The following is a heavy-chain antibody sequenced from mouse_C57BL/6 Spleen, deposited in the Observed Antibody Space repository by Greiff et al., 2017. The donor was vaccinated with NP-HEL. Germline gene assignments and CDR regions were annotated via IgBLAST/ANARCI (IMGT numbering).Heavy chain of an antibody. V-gene: IGHV1-61*01. CDR3: ARRGFTGDY. CDR1: GYTFTSYW. Sequence: VQLQQPGAELVRPGSSVKLSCKASGYTFTSYWMDWVKQRPGQGLEWIGNIYPSDSETHYNQKFKDKATLTVDKSSSTAYVQLSSLTSEDSAVYYCARRGFTGDYWGQGTTLTVSS. CDR2: IYPSDSET. J-gene: IGHJ2*01. D-gene: IGHD4-1*01.